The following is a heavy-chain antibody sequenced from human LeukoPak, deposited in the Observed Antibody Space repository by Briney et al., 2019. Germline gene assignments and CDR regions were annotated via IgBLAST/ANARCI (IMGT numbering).Heavy chain of an antibody. CDR3: ARGPRIRGVIIRVSFDY. CDR2: INHSGST. J-gene: IGHJ4*02. D-gene: IGHD3-10*01. CDR1: GVSITTYY. V-gene: IGHV4-34*01. Sequence: SETLSLTCTVSGVSITTYYWSWIRQPPGKGLEWIGEINHSGSTNYNPSLKSRVTISVDTSKNQFSLKLSSVTAADTAVYYCARGPRIRGVIIRVSFDYWGQGTLVTVSS.